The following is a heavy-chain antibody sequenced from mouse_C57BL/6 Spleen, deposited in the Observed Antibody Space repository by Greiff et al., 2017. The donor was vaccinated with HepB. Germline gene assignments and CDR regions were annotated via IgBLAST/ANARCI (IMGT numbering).Heavy chain of an antibody. D-gene: IGHD2-4*01. CDR3: TRSGGLRLRSAMDY. CDR2: IYPGSGST. J-gene: IGHJ4*01. V-gene: IGHV1-55*01. CDR1: GYTFTSYW. Sequence: VQLQQSGAELVKPGASVKMSCKASGYTFTSYWITWVKQRPGQGLEWIGDIYPGSGSTNYNEKFKSKATLSVDTSSSTAYMQLNSLTSEDSAVYDSTRSGGLRLRSAMDYWGQGTSVTVSS.